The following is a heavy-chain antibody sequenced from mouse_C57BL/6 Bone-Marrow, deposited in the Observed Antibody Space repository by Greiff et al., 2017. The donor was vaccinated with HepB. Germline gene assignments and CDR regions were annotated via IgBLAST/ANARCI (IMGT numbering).Heavy chain of an antibody. CDR1: GYTFTSYG. CDR3: ARNDGYYVYFDY. Sequence: VQLQQSGAELARPGASVKLSCKASGYTFTSYGISWVKQRTGQGLEWIGEIYPRSGNTYYNEKFKGKATLTADKSSSTAYMELRSLTSEDSAVYLCARNDGYYVYFDYWGQGTTLTVSS. D-gene: IGHD2-3*01. CDR2: IYPRSGNT. V-gene: IGHV1-81*01. J-gene: IGHJ2*01.